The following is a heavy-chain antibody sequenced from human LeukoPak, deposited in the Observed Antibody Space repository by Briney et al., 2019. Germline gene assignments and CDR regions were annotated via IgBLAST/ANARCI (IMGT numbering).Heavy chain of an antibody. CDR1: GFTFDDYA. J-gene: IGHJ3*02. CDR3: AKVLGGVWGPLAAPGAFDI. D-gene: IGHD3-16*01. Sequence: PGGSLRLSCAASGFTFDDYAMHWVRQAPGKGLERVSAISGSGGSTYYADSVKGRFTISRDNSKNTLYLQMNSLRAEDTAVYYCAKVLGGVWGPLAAPGAFDICGQGTMVTVSS. CDR2: ISGSGGST. V-gene: IGHV3-23*01.